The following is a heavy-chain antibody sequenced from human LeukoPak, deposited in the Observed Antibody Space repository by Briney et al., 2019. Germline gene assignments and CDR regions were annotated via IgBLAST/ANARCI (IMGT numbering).Heavy chain of an antibody. D-gene: IGHD3-10*01. CDR1: GFSFSNYW. Sequence: GGSLRLSCTASGFSFSNYWMHWVRQAPGKGLEWVANIKQDGSEKNYVGSVKGRFTISRDNAKSSLFLQMNSLRGEDTAVYYCASLGLRGGWGPGTLVTVSS. CDR2: IKQDGSEK. CDR3: ASLGLRGG. V-gene: IGHV3-7*03. J-gene: IGHJ4*02.